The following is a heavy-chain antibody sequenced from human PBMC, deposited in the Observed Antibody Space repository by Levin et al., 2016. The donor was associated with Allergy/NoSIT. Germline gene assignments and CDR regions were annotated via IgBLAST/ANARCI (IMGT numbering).Heavy chain of an antibody. CDR1: GFTFSAHT. CDR2: ITGDSTYI. D-gene: IGHD4-17*01. V-gene: IGHV3-21*01. Sequence: GESLKISCVGSGFTFSAHTMNWVRQAPGKGLEWVSSITGDSTYIYSIDSVKGRFTISRHNAKNSVYLQMDSLRVEDTALYYCVRDDYGDTGANWGQGTLVTVSS. J-gene: IGHJ4*02. CDR3: VRDDYGDTGAN.